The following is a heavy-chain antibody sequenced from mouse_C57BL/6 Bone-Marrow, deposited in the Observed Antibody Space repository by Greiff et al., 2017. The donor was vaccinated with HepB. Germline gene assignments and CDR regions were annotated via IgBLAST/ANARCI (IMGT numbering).Heavy chain of an antibody. Sequence: EVKLEESGGGLVQPGGSMKLSCVASGFTFSNYWMNWVRQSPEKGLEWVAQIRLKSDNYATHYAESVKGRFTISRDDSKSSVYLQMNNLRAEDTGIYYCTDDYGSSLDYWGQGTTLTVSS. V-gene: IGHV6-3*01. D-gene: IGHD1-1*01. CDR3: TDDYGSSLDY. CDR2: IRLKSDNYAT. CDR1: GFTFSNYW. J-gene: IGHJ2*01.